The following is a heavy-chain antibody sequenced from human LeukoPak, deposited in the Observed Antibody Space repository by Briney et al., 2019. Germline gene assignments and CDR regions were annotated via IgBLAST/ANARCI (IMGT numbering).Heavy chain of an antibody. CDR3: ARKICSSTSCYHYYFDY. D-gene: IGHD2-2*01. V-gene: IGHV1-69*13. CDR1: GGTFSSYA. Sequence: ASVKVSCKASGGTFSSYAISWVRQAPGQGLEWMGGIIPIFGTANYAQKFQGRVTITADESTSTAYMELSSPRSEDTAVYYCARKICSSTSCYHYYFDYWGQGTLVTVSS. CDR2: IIPIFGTA. J-gene: IGHJ4*02.